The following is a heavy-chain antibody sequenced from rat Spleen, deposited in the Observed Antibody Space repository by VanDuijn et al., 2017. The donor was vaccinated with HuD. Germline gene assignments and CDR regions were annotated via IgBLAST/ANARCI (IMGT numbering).Heavy chain of an antibody. J-gene: IGHJ2*01. Sequence: EVQLVESDGGLVQPGRSLKLSCAASGFTFSDYYMAWVRQAPTKGLEWVATISSDGSNTYYPDSVKGRFTVSRDNVKSTLYLQMNSLRSEDTATYYCTREGTIAALAYWGQGVMVTVSS. CDR3: TREGTIAALAY. D-gene: IGHD1-2*01. CDR1: GFTFSDYY. V-gene: IGHV5-29*01. CDR2: ISSDGSNT.